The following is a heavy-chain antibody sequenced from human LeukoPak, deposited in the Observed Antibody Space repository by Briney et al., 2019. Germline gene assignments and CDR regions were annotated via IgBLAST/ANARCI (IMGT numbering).Heavy chain of an antibody. V-gene: IGHV1-2*02. CDR1: GYNFTGYY. J-gene: IGHJ4*02. Sequence: GASVKVSCKASGYNFTGYYMHWMRQAPGQGLEWMGWINPNTGGTKYALQLQGRVTMTRETSIITAYMELSGLLSDDTAVYYCARVRYRLAETYIDYWGQGILVTVSS. CDR3: ARVRYRLAETYIDY. D-gene: IGHD3-16*01. CDR2: INPNTGGT.